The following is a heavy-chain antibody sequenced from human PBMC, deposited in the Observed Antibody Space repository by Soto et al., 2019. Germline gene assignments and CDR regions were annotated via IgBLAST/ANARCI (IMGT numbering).Heavy chain of an antibody. Sequence: SATLSLTCTVSGGSISRSGSYWAWIRQAPGKGLEWIGRINHSGSTYFNPSLKSRVSISVDTSKKQFSLKLSSVTAADTAVYYCAAHLKTTVTAYWYFDLWGRGTLVTVSS. D-gene: IGHD4-17*01. J-gene: IGHJ2*01. V-gene: IGHV4-39*01. CDR2: INHSGST. CDR1: GGSISRSGSY. CDR3: AAHLKTTVTAYWYFDL.